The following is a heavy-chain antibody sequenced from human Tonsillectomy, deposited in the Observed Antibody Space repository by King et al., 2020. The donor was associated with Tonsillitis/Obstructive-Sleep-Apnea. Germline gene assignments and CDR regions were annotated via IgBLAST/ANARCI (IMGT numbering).Heavy chain of an antibody. CDR1: EFTFSRYG. D-gene: IGHD1-26*01. CDR2: IWYDGSNK. J-gene: IGHJ6*02. CDR3: ARDPKDSGTYYGNYYYYGMDV. V-gene: IGHV3-33*01. Sequence: VQLVESGGGVVQPGRSLRLSCAASEFTFSRYGMHWVRQAPGKGLEWVAVIWYDGSNKYYADSVKGRFTISRDNPKNTVYLQMNSLRAEDTAVYYCARDPKDSGTYYGNYYYYGMDVWGQGTTVTVSS.